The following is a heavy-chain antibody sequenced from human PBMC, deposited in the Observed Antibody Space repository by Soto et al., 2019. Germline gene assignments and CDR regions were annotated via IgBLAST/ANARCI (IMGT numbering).Heavy chain of an antibody. CDR3: ARGPLYYFDY. CDR1: GFTFSSYT. J-gene: IGHJ4*02. V-gene: IGHV3-21*01. CDR2: ISSRSTNT. Sequence: EVHLVESGGGLVKPGGSLRLSCEDSGFTFSSYTMNWVRRAPGKGLEWVSSISSRSTNTHYADSVRGRFTISRDNAKRSLYLQMNSLRAEDTAAYYCARGPLYYFDYWGQGTLVTVSS.